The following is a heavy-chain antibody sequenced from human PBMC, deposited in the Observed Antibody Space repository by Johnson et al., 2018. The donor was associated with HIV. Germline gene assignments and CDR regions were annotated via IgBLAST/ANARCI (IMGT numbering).Heavy chain of an antibody. CDR3: ATERAVVSANAFDI. CDR1: GFTFSNFA. V-gene: IGHV3-30*02. J-gene: IGHJ3*02. CDR2: IRYDGSNK. Sequence: QVQLVESGGGVVQPGRSLRLSCAASGFTFSNFAMGWVRQAPGKGLEWVAFIRYDGSNKYYADSVKGRFTISRDNSKNTLYLQMNSLRPEDTAVYYCATERAVVSANAFDIWGQGTMVTVS. D-gene: IGHD4-23*01.